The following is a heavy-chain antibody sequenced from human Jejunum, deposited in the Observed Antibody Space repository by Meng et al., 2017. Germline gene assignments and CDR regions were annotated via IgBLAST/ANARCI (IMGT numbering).Heavy chain of an antibody. D-gene: IGHD2-2*02. CDR2: PYHRSEWYS. CDR1: RCVCSNNNTS. Sequence: VQPPHSAPRLVQPSPSPSLTCALYRCVCSNNNTSWHLVRQAPSSALSLLGRPYHRSEWYSDYTPSLTGRITIRPDTSKNQFSLQLNSVTPEDTAVYYCVYESGSTDAFDVWDQGTVVTVSS. J-gene: IGHJ3*01. CDR3: VYESGSTDAFDV. V-gene: IGHV6-1*01.